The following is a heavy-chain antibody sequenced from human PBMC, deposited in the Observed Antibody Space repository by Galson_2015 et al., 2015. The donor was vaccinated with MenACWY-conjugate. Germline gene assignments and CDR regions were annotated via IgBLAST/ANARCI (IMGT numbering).Heavy chain of an antibody. J-gene: IGHJ4*02. CDR3: ARGYIAKGLSPY. V-gene: IGHV5-51*03. Sequence: QSGAEVKEPGESLKISCKGSGYSFSSYWIGWVRQMPGKGLEWMGIIDPGDSDTRYSPSFQGQVTISADKSISTAYLQWSSLKASDTAIYDCARGYIAKGLSPYWGQGTLVTVSS. CDR2: IDPGDSDT. D-gene: IGHD5-12*01. CDR1: GYSFSSYW.